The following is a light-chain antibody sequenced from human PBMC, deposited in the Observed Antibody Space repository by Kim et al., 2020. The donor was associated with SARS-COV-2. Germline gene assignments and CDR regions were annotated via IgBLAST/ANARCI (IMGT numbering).Light chain of an antibody. Sequence: GQSVTISCTGTSSDVGGYNYVSWYQQHPGKAPKVMIYEVSKRRSGVPDRFSGSKSGNTASLTVSGLQAEDEADYYCSSYAGSNNLVFGGGTQLTVL. CDR1: SSDVGGYNY. CDR2: EVS. V-gene: IGLV2-8*01. CDR3: SSYAGSNNLV. J-gene: IGLJ2*01.